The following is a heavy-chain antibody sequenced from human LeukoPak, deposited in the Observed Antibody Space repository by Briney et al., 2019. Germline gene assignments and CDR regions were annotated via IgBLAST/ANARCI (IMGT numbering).Heavy chain of an antibody. V-gene: IGHV3-7*03. CDR3: ARSIPYGTTWYGRSDY. Sequence: GGSLRLSCAASGFTFSDHYMDWVRQAPGKGLEWVADIKPDGTTKFYVDSVKGRFTISRDNALNSLYLQMNSLRAEDTAIYYCARSIPYGTTWYGRSDYWGQGTLVTVSS. D-gene: IGHD6-13*01. CDR1: GFTFSDHY. J-gene: IGHJ4*02. CDR2: IKPDGTTK.